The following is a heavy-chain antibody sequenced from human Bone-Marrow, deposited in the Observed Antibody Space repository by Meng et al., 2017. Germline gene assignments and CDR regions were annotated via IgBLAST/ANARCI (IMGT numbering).Heavy chain of an antibody. CDR2: IIPILGIA. Sequence: SVKVSCKASGGTFSSYTISWVRQAPGQGLEWMGRIIPILGIANYAQKFQGRVTITTDESTSTVYMELTRLTSEDTAVYFCARKAGNCISTTCYSLDYWGQGTLVIVSS. CDR1: GGTFSSYT. V-gene: IGHV1-69*02. J-gene: IGHJ4*02. CDR3: ARKAGNCISTTCYSLDY. D-gene: IGHD2-2*01.